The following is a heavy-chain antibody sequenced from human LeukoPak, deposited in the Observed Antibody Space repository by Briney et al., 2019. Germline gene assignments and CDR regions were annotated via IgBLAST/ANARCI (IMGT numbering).Heavy chain of an antibody. CDR1: GFTFSSYA. Sequence: GGSLRLSCAASGFTFSSYAMSWVRQAPGKGLEWVSTISSSGGSTYYADSVKGRFTISRDNPKNTLYLQMNSLRAEDTAVYYCAKVYRNYDPTYWGQGTLVTVSS. CDR2: ISSSGGST. CDR3: AKVYRNYDPTY. D-gene: IGHD4-11*01. J-gene: IGHJ4*02. V-gene: IGHV3-23*01.